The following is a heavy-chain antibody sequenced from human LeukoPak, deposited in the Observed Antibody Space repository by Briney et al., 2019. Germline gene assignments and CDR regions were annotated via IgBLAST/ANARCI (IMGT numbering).Heavy chain of an antibody. J-gene: IGHJ4*02. CDR1: GFTFSSYS. CDR2: ISSSSSYI. V-gene: IGHV3-21*01. Sequence: GGSLRLSCAASGFTFSSYSMNWVRQAPGKGLEWVSSISSSSSYIYYADSVKGRFTISRDNAKNSLYLQMNSLRAEDTAVYYCTSDYYDSSGYRNFDYWGQGTLVTVSS. D-gene: IGHD3-22*01. CDR3: TSDYYDSSGYRNFDY.